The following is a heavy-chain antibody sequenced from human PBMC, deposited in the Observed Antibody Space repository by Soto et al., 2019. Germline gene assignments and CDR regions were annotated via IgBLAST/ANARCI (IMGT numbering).Heavy chain of an antibody. Sequence: QVQLVQSGAEVKKPGASVKVSCKASGYTFTSYAMHWVRQAPGQRLEWMGWINAGNGNTKYSQKFQGRVTITRDTSASTAYMELGSLISEDTAVYYCARDLSDGFQTDWYFDLWGRGTLVTVSS. D-gene: IGHD3-16*02. CDR1: GYTFTSYA. CDR3: ARDLSDGFQTDWYFDL. V-gene: IGHV1-3*01. J-gene: IGHJ2*01. CDR2: INAGNGNT.